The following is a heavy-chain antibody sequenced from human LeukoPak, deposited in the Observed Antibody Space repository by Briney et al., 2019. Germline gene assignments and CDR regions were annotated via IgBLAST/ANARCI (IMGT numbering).Heavy chain of an antibody. CDR1: GYTFTGYY. CDR3: AREEDDFWSGSIGHGWYFDL. CDR2: INPNSGGT. J-gene: IGHJ2*01. D-gene: IGHD3-3*01. V-gene: IGHV1-2*02. Sequence: ASVKVSCKASGYTFTGYYMHWVRQSPGQGLEWMGWINPNSGGTNYAQKFQGRVTMTRDTSISTAYMELSRLRSDDTAVYYCAREEDDFWSGSIGHGWYFDLWGRGTLVTVSS.